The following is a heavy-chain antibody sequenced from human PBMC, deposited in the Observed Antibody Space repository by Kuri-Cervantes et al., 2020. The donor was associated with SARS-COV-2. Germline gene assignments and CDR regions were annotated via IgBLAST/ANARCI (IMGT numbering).Heavy chain of an antibody. Sequence: GGSLRLSCAASGFTFSSYWMSWVRQAPGKGLEWVSAISGSGGSTYYADSVKGRFTISRDNSKNTLYLQMNSLRAEDTAVYYCAKELNEGYSSSWYFDYWGQGTLVTVSS. CDR3: AKELNEGYSSSWYFDY. CDR2: ISGSGGST. V-gene: IGHV3-23*01. D-gene: IGHD6-13*01. J-gene: IGHJ4*02. CDR1: GFTFSSYW.